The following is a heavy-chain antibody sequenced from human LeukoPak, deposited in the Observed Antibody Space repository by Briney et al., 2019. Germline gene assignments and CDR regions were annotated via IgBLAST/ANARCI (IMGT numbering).Heavy chain of an antibody. CDR1: GYTFTGYY. J-gene: IGHJ4*02. CDR2: IIPIFGTA. CDR3: ASGYSYGPYYYFDY. V-gene: IGHV1-69*13. D-gene: IGHD5-18*01. Sequence: SVKVSCKASGYTFTGYYMHWVRQAPGQGLEWMGGIIPIFGTANYAQKFQGRVTITADESTSTAYMELSSLRSEDTAVYYCASGYSYGPYYYFDYWGQGTLVTVSS.